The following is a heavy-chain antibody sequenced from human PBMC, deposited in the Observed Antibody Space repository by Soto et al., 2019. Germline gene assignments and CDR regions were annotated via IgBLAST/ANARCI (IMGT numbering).Heavy chain of an antibody. Sequence: SQSLSCTASGFTFGDYAMGWVRQAPGKGLEWVGFIRSKGSGGTSEYAASVKGRFTFSRDDSKSIAYLQMNSLKIEDTAVYYCTRDQPITPWGQGTMVTVSS. D-gene: IGHD3-10*01. CDR2: IRSKGSGGTS. CDR3: TRDQPITP. V-gene: IGHV3-49*04. CDR1: GFTFGDYA. J-gene: IGHJ3*01.